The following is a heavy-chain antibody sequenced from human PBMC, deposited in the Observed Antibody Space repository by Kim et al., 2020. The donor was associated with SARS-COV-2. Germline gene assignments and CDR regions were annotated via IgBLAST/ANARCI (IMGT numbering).Heavy chain of an antibody. Sequence: ADSVKGRFTISRDNSKNTLYLQMNSLRAEDTAVYYCAKPYGSGSPNWFDPWGQGTLVTVSS. D-gene: IGHD3-10*01. V-gene: IGHV3-30*02. J-gene: IGHJ5*02. CDR3: AKPYGSGSPNWFDP.